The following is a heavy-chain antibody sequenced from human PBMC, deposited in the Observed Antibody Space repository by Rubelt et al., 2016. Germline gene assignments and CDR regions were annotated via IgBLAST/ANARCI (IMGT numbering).Heavy chain of an antibody. D-gene: IGHD3/OR15-3a*01. CDR3: AREIGDWAVTSWYFDL. CDR1: S. Sequence: SMNWVRQAPGKGLEWVSYISSSSSTIYYADSVKGRFTISRDNAKNSLYLQMNSLRAEDTAVYYCAREIGDWAVTSWYFDLWGRGTLVTVSS. V-gene: IGHV3-48*04. J-gene: IGHJ2*01. CDR2: ISSSSSTI.